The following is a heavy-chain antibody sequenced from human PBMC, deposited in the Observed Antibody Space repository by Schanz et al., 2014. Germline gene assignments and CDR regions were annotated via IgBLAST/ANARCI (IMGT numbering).Heavy chain of an antibody. CDR1: GYSLNELS. J-gene: IGHJ4*02. V-gene: IGHV1-24*01. Sequence: QLMQSGSEVRKPGASVKVSCKVSGYSLNELSMHWVRQAPGRGLEWMGGFHHEDGDTVYAQNFQGRLTVTRDTSTSTVNMELSSLRSEDTAVYYCARGGFFDSTSFDSWGQGTLVTVSS. CDR2: FHHEDGDT. D-gene: IGHD2-2*01. CDR3: ARGGFFDSTSFDS.